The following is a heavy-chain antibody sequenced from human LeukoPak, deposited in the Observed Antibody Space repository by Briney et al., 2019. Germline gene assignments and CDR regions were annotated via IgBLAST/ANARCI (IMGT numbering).Heavy chain of an antibody. D-gene: IGHD3-22*01. CDR3: AREVGGYYDSSGYPLSLAYYFDY. V-gene: IGHV1-69*13. J-gene: IGHJ4*02. Sequence: SVKVSCKASGGTFSSYAISGVRQAPGQGLEWMGGIIPIFGTANYAQKFQGRVTITADESTSTAYMELSSLRSEDTAVYYCAREVGGYYDSSGYPLSLAYYFDYWGQGTLVTVSS. CDR2: IIPIFGTA. CDR1: GGTFSSYA.